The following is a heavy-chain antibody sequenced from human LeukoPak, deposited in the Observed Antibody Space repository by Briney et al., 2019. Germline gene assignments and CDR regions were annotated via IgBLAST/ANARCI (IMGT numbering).Heavy chain of an antibody. CDR2: IKQDGSEK. CDR3: ARGTYYYGSGSPETGY. D-gene: IGHD3-10*01. V-gene: IGHV3-7*03. CDR1: GFTFSSYA. Sequence: GGSLRLSCAASGFTFSSYAMSWVRQAPGKGLEWMANIKQDGSEKYYVDSVKGRFTISRDNAKNSLYLQMNSLRAEDTAVYYCARGTYYYGSGSPETGYWGQGTLVTVSS. J-gene: IGHJ4*02.